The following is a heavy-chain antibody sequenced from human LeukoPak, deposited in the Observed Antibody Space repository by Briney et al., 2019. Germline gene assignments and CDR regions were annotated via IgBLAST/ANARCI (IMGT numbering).Heavy chain of an antibody. J-gene: IGHJ4*02. CDR1: GYSISSGYY. Sequence: PSETLSLTCTVSGYSISSGYYWGWIRQPPGKGMEWIESIYHSGNTYYNPSLKSRVTISVDTSKNQLSLKLTSVTAADTAVYYCARSRFLEWLLYFDYWDQGTLVTVSS. V-gene: IGHV4-38-2*02. D-gene: IGHD3-3*01. CDR2: IYHSGNT. CDR3: ARSRFLEWLLYFDY.